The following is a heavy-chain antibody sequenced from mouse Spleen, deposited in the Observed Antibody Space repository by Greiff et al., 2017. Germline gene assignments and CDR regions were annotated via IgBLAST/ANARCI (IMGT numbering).Heavy chain of an antibody. CDR3: ARLVTTKYYFDY. CDR2: IWSGGST. CDR1: GFSLTSYG. Sequence: VKLVESGPGLVQPSQSLSITCTVSGFSLTSYGVHWVRQSPGKGLEWLGVIWSGGSTDYNAAFISRLSISKDNSKSQVFFKMNSLQADDTAIYYCARLVTTKYYFDYWGQGTTLTVSS. V-gene: IGHV2-2*01. D-gene: IGHD2-2*01. J-gene: IGHJ2*01.